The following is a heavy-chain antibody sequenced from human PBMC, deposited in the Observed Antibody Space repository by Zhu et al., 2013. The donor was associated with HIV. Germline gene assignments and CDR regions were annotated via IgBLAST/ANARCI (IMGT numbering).Heavy chain of an antibody. CDR1: GVSFSGYY. CDR2: INHSGST. V-gene: IGHV4-34*01. Sequence: QVQLQQWGAGLLKPSETLSLTCAVYGVSFSGYYWYWIRQPPGKGLEWIGEINHSGSTNYNPSLKSRLTISVDTSKNQFSLKLSSVTAADTAVYYCARGKYFFDFWGQGTLVTVSS. CDR3: ARGKYFFDF. J-gene: IGHJ4*02.